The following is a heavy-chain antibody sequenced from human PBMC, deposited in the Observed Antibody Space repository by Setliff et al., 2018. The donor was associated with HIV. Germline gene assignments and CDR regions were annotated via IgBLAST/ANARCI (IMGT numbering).Heavy chain of an antibody. Sequence: GGSLRLSCTASGFTFGDHAMSWVRQAPGRGLEWVSLISYYGDKTYYAESAKGRFTVSRDNSKNSLYLQMNGLRTEDTAFYYCAKDSYYYGSGSYYFDSWGQGTLVTVSS. J-gene: IGHJ4*02. CDR3: AKDSYYYGSGSYYFDS. CDR2: ISYYGDKT. V-gene: IGHV3-43*02. CDR1: GFTFGDHA. D-gene: IGHD3-10*01.